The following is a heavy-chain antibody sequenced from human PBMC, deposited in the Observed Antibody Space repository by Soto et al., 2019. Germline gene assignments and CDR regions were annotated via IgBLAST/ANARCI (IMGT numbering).Heavy chain of an antibody. D-gene: IGHD4-17*01. CDR3: ARVGRDYGDSIYYYGMDV. CDR2: IYYSGST. Sequence: QVQLQESGPGLVKPSETLSLTCTVSGGSISSYYWSWIRQPPGKGLEWIGYIYYSGSTNYNPSLMTLVPLSVDTYKHLFSLKLSSVTAADTAVYYCARVGRDYGDSIYYYGMDVWCRGPTVTVSS. V-gene: IGHV4-59*01. CDR1: GGSISSYY. J-gene: IGHJ6*02.